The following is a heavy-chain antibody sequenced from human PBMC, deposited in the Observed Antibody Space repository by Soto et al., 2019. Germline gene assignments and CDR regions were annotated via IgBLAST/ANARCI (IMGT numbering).Heavy chain of an antibody. CDR2: ISPDGSYM. Sequence: GGSLRLSCEASGFPFSSHWMHWVRQDPGKGLVWVSHISPDGSYMTYADSVKGRFTISRDNAKNTLFLQMNTLRAEDTAVYYCADLLARFDIWGRGTMVTVSS. D-gene: IGHD2-15*01. CDR3: ADLLARFDI. J-gene: IGHJ3*02. CDR1: GFPFSSHW. V-gene: IGHV3-74*01.